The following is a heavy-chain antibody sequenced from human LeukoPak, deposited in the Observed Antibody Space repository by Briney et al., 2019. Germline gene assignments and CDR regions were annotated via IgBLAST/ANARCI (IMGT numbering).Heavy chain of an antibody. J-gene: IGHJ6*03. CDR3: ARSPLIQYDFWSGYDPPDYYYYYMDV. V-gene: IGHV1-69*13. Sequence: SVNVSCKASGGTFSSYAISWVRQAPGQGLDWMGGIIPIFGTANYAQKFQGRVTITADESTSTAYMELSSLRSEDTAVYYCARSPLIQYDFWSGYDPPDYYYYYMDVWGKGTTVTVSS. CDR1: GGTFSSYA. CDR2: IIPIFGTA. D-gene: IGHD3-3*01.